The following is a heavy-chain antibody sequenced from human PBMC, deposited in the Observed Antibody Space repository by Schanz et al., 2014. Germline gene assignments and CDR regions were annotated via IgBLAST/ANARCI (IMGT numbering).Heavy chain of an antibody. CDR1: GFTFSNYA. D-gene: IGHD3-3*01. V-gene: IGHV3-30-3*01. CDR2: ISYDGSNK. CDR3: ARDLLVSHYDFWSGNDY. J-gene: IGHJ4*02. Sequence: VQLVESGGGVVQPGGSLRLSCAASGFTFSNYAMHWVRQAPGKGLEWVAFISYDGSNKYYADSVKGRFTISRDNSKNTLYLQMNSLRADDTAVYYCARDLLVSHYDFWSGNDYWGQGTLVTVSS.